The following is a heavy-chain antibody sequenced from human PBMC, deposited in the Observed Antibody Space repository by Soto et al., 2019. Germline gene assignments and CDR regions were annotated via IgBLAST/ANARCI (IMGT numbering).Heavy chain of an antibody. Sequence: EVQLVESGGGLVQPGGSLRLSCAASGFTFSSYWMSWVRQAPGKGLEWVANIKQDGSEKYYVDSVKGRFTISRDNAKNLLYLQMNSLRAEDTAVYYCARAPLDIVVVAEYFQHWGQGTLVTVSS. V-gene: IGHV3-7*01. D-gene: IGHD2-2*01. CDR3: ARAPLDIVVVAEYFQH. CDR2: IKQDGSEK. J-gene: IGHJ1*01. CDR1: GFTFSSYW.